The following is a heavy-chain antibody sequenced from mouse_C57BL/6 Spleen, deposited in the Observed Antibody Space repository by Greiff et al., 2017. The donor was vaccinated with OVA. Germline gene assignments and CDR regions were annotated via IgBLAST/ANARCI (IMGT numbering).Heavy chain of an antibody. V-gene: IGHV14-1*01. CDR1: GFNLKASY. D-gene: IGHD2-5*01. CDR3: TAPYYSNAFAY. CDR2: IDPEDGDI. J-gene: IGHJ3*01. Sequence: VQLKQSGAQLVRPGASVKLSCTAPGFNLKASYMHWVKHRPEHGLEWIGRIDPEDGDIENAPKLQGKATMTADTSSNTAYLQLSSLPSEDAAVDYCTAPYYSNAFAYWGQGTLVTVSA.